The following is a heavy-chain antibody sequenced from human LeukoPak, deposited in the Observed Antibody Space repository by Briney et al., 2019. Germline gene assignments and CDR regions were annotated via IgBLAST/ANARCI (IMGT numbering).Heavy chain of an antibody. D-gene: IGHD3-10*01. J-gene: IGHJ4*02. CDR3: ARREVRGVVFDH. V-gene: IGHV4-34*01. CDR1: GGSFSGYY. Sequence: PSETLSLTCAVYGGSFSGYYWSWIRQPPGKGLEWIGEINHSGSTNYNPSLKSRVTISVDTSKNQFSLKLSSVTAADTAVYYCARREVRGVVFDHWGQGTLVTVSS. CDR2: INHSGST.